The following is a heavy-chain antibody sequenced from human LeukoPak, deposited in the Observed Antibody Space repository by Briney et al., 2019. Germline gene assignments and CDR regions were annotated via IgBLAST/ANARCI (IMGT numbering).Heavy chain of an antibody. J-gene: IGHJ4*02. Sequence: GRSLRLSCAASGFTFSSYGMHWVRQAPGKGLEWVAIIWYDGSKEYYADSVKGQFTISRDNSQNTLYLQMNSLRAEDTAIYYCAKHYGSGTYYNYLDYWGQGTLVTVSS. V-gene: IGHV3-33*06. CDR1: GFTFSSYG. CDR2: IWYDGSKE. CDR3: AKHYGSGTYYNYLDY. D-gene: IGHD3-10*01.